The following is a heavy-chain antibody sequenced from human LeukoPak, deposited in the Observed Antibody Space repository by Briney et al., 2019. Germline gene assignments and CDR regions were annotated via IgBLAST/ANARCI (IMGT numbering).Heavy chain of an antibody. Sequence: QPGRSLRLSCAVSGFTFSNYGMHWVRQAPGKGLEWVAVISDNGNDKYYVDSVKGRFTISRDNSKNTLYLQMNSLRAEDTAVYYCARDKVAGTNGYWGQGTLVTVSS. CDR1: GFTFSNYG. J-gene: IGHJ4*02. V-gene: IGHV3-30*03. CDR3: ARDKVAGTNGY. D-gene: IGHD6-19*01. CDR2: ISDNGNDK.